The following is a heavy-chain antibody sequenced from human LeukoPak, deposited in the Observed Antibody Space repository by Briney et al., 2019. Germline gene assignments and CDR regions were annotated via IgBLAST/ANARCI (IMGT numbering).Heavy chain of an antibody. D-gene: IGHD4-11*01. V-gene: IGHV4-59*01. J-gene: IGHJ5*02. CDR3: ARDYSNYVYNWFDP. CDR2: IYYSGST. Sequence: SETLSLTRTVSGGSISSYYWSWIRQPPGKGLEGIGYIYYSGSTNYNPSLKSRVTISVDTSKKQFSLKLSSVTAADTAVYYCARDYSNYVYNWFDPWGQGTLVTVSS. CDR1: GGSISSYY.